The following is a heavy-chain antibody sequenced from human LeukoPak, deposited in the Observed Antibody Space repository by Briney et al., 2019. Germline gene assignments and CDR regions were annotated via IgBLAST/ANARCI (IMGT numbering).Heavy chain of an antibody. D-gene: IGHD2-2*01. CDR1: GGSISSGGYS. J-gene: IGHJ3*02. Sequence: SQTLSLTCAVSGGSISSGGYSWSWIRQPPGKGLEWIGYIYHSGCTYYTPPLKSRVTISVDRSKNQFSLKLSSVTAADTAVYYCAGSPYWSSTSCYLKGDAFDIWRQETMVTVSS. V-gene: IGHV4-30-2*01. CDR3: AGSPYWSSTSCYLKGDAFDI. CDR2: IYHSGCT.